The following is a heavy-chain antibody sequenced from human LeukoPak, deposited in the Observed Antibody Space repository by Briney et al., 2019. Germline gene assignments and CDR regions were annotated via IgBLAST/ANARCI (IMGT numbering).Heavy chain of an antibody. CDR1: GYTFTSYG. CDR2: ISACNGNT. Sequence: GAPVKVSCKASGYTFTSYGINWVRQAPGQGLEWMGWISACNGNTDYAQKFQGRVTMTTDTSTSTAYMELRSLRSDDTAVYYCATLDELDYWGQGTLVTVSS. CDR3: ATLDELDY. D-gene: IGHD5-24*01. J-gene: IGHJ4*02. V-gene: IGHV1-18*01.